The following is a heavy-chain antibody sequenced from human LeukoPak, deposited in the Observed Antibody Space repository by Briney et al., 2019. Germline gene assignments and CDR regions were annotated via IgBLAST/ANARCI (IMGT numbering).Heavy chain of an antibody. J-gene: IGHJ4*02. CDR1: GFTFSSYS. V-gene: IGHV3-48*01. CDR2: ISSSSSTI. D-gene: IGHD6-13*01. Sequence: GGSLRLSCAASGFTFSSYSMNWVRQAPGKGLEWVSYISSSSSTIYYADSVKGRFTISRDNAKNSLYLQMNSLRAEDTAVYYCARGEGKYSSSWYGRAKPYYFDYWGQGTLVTVSS. CDR3: ARGEGKYSSSWYGRAKPYYFDY.